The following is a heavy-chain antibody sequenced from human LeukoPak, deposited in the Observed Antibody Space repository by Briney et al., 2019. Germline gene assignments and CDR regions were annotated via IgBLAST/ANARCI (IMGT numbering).Heavy chain of an antibody. CDR2: INDKGSPK. V-gene: IGHV3-48*04. J-gene: IGHJ5*02. CDR3: AKDSGGWSLS. CDR1: GITLSNYG. D-gene: IGHD2-15*01. Sequence: PGRSVRLSCEVSGITLSNYGMSWVRQAPGKGLEWISYINDKGSPKAYADAVKGRFLVSRDNAKNSLYMQMNSLRADDTAVYYCAKDSGGWSLSWGQGTLVTVSS.